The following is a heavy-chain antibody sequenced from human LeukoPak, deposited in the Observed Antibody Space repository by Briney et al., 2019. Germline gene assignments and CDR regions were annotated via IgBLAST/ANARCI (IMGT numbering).Heavy chain of an antibody. CDR1: GYIFTSYY. D-gene: IGHD3-22*01. V-gene: IGHV1-46*01. CDR3: ARGRNYYDSSRYYYEGDAFDI. CDR2: INPSGGSI. J-gene: IGHJ3*02. Sequence: GASVKVSCKASGYIFTSYYMYWVRQAPGQGLEWMGIINPSGGSIRYAQKFQGRVTMTRDTSTSTVYMELSSLRSEDTAVYYCARGRNYYDSSRYYYEGDAFDIWGQGTMVTVS.